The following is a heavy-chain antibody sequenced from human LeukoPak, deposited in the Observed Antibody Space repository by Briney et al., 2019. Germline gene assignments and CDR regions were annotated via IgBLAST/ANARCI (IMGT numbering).Heavy chain of an antibody. V-gene: IGHV4-61*05. CDR3: ARQMTTVTIFDY. J-gene: IGHJ4*02. CDR2: IYYSGST. CDR1: GGSISSSSYY. D-gene: IGHD4-17*01. Sequence: PSETLSLTCTVSGGSISSSSYYWSWIRQLPGKGLEWIGYIYYSGSTNYNPSLKSRVTISVDTSKNQFSLKLSSVTAADTAVYYCARQMTTVTIFDYWGQGTLVTVSS.